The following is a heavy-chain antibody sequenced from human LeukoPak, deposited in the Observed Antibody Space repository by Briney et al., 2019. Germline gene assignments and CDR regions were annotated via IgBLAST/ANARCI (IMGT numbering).Heavy chain of an antibody. CDR3: ARVTGYMTEDYFDY. D-gene: IGHD6-13*01. V-gene: IGHV3-21*01. CDR2: ISSSSSYI. J-gene: IGHJ4*02. Sequence: GGSLRLSCAASGFTFSSYSMNWVRQAPGKGLEWVSSISSSSSYIYYADSVKGRFTISRDNAKNSLYLQMNSVRAEDTAVYYCARVTGYMTEDYFDYWGQGTLITVSS. CDR1: GFTFSSYS.